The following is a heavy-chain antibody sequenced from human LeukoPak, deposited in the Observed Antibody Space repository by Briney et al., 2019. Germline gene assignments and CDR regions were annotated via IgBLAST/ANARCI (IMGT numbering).Heavy chain of an antibody. Sequence: ASVKVSCKASGYTFTSYDINWVRQATGQGLEWMGWMNPNSGNTGYAQKFQGRVTITRNTSISTAYMELSSLRSEDTAVYYCARARRVVRGARGYYYMDVWGKGTTVTVSS. CDR1: GYTFTSYD. J-gene: IGHJ6*03. D-gene: IGHD3-10*01. CDR2: MNPNSGNT. V-gene: IGHV1-8*01. CDR3: ARARRVVRGARGYYYMDV.